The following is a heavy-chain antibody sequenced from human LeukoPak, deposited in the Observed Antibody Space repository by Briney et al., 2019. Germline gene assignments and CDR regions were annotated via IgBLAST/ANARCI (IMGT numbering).Heavy chain of an antibody. D-gene: IGHD3-22*01. J-gene: IGHJ6*03. Sequence: ASVKVSCKASGYTFTSYDINWVRQATGQGLEWMGWMNPNSGNTGYAQKFQGRVTITRNTSISTAYMELSSLRSEDTAVYYCARGNLGITMIVGADPYYCYYMDVWGKGTTVTVSS. CDR3: ARGNLGITMIVGADPYYCYYMDV. V-gene: IGHV1-8*03. CDR2: MNPNSGNT. CDR1: GYTFTSYD.